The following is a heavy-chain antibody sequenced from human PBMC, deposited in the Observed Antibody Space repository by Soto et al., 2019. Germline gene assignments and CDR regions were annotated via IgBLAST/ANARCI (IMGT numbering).Heavy chain of an antibody. Sequence: EVLLVESGGGLVQPGRSLKLSCAASGFTFDNYPMHWVRQAPGKGLEGVSTISWNSDKIAYADSVKGRFTVSRDNAKKSLYLQMNSLRVDDTALYYCAKDRDGGSYFDLPDSFDVWGQGTVVTVSS. CDR1: GFTFDNYP. CDR3: AKDRDGGSYFDLPDSFDV. D-gene: IGHD1-26*01. V-gene: IGHV3-9*01. J-gene: IGHJ3*01. CDR2: ISWNSDKI.